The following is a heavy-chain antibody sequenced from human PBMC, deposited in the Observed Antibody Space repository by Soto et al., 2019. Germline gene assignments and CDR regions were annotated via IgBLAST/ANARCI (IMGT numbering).Heavy chain of an antibody. CDR1: GGSISSYY. Sequence: SETLSLTCTVSGGSISSYYWSWIRQPTGKGLEWIGYIYYSGSTNYNPSLKSRVTISVDTSKNQFSLKLSSVTAADTAVYYCARADIVVVPAAMGGFRNYYYGMDVWGQGTTVTVS. CDR3: ARADIVVVPAAMGGFRNYYYGMDV. J-gene: IGHJ6*02. D-gene: IGHD2-2*01. V-gene: IGHV4-59*01. CDR2: IYYSGST.